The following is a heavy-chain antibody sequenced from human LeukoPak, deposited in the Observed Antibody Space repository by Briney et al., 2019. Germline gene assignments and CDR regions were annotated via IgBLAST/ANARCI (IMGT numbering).Heavy chain of an antibody. J-gene: IGHJ3*01. CDR1: GGSISSSSYY. D-gene: IGHD6-19*01. CDR2: IYYSGST. CDR3: ARTLYSSGWRDAFDV. Sequence: SETLSLTCTVSGGSISSSSYYWGWIRQPPGKGLEWIGSIYYSGSTYYNPSLKSRVTISVDTSKNQFSLRLSSVTAADTAVYYCARTLYSSGWRDAFDVWGQGTVVTVSS. V-gene: IGHV4-39*07.